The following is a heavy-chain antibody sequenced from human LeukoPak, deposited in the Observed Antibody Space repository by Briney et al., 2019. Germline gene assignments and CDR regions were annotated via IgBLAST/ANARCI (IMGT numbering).Heavy chain of an antibody. J-gene: IGHJ1*01. V-gene: IGHV4-39*01. CDR3: ARHGGHCTSTSCLEYFQH. Sequence: KSSGTLSLTCTVSGGSISSSSSYWGWIRQPPGKGLEFIGSIYYSGTTYYNPSLKSRVTISVDTSKNQFSLKLSSVTAADTAVYYCARHGGHCTSTSCLEYFQHWGQGTLVTVSS. CDR2: IYYSGTT. D-gene: IGHD2-2*01. CDR1: GGSISSSSSY.